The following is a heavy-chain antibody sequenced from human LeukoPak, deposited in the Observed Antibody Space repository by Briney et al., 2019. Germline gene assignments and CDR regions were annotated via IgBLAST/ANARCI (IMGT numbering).Heavy chain of an antibody. CDR2: TYYRSKWYN. Sequence: SQTLSLTFAISGDSVSSISATWNWIRQSPSRGLEWLGRTYYRSKWYNEYAVSVKSPITITPDTSKNQFSLQLNSVTPEDTAVYYCARYSAKRFDYWGQGTLVTVSS. V-gene: IGHV6-1*01. D-gene: IGHD4-11*01. CDR1: GDSVSSISAT. J-gene: IGHJ4*02. CDR3: ARYSAKRFDY.